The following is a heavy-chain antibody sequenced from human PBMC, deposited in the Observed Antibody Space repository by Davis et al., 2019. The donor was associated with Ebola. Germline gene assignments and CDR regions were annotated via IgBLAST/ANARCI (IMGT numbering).Heavy chain of an antibody. V-gene: IGHV4-61*09. J-gene: IGHJ6*02. D-gene: IGHD3-16*01. CDR1: GDSMNSGSYY. Sequence: PSETLSLTCTVSGDSMNSGSYYWSWIRQPAGKGLEWIGQIYTSWGTNYNPSLKSRVTMSVDMSKSQFSLKLISVTAADTAVYYCARNGSTTYYDSRYYGIDVWGHGTTVIVSS. CDR3: ARNGSTTYYDSRYYGIDV. CDR2: IYTSWGT.